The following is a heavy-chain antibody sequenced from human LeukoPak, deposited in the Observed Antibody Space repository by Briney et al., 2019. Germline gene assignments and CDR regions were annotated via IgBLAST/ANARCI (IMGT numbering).Heavy chain of an antibody. V-gene: IGHV1-69*05. CDR1: GGTFSSYA. CDR3: ARVGGSGSQPDP. Sequence: PVKVSCKASGGTFSSYAISWVRQAPGQGLEWMGRIIPIFGTANYAQKFQGRVTITTDESTSTAYMELSSLRSEDTAVYYCARVGGSGSQPDPWGQGTLVTVSS. D-gene: IGHD3-10*01. J-gene: IGHJ5*02. CDR2: IIPIFGTA.